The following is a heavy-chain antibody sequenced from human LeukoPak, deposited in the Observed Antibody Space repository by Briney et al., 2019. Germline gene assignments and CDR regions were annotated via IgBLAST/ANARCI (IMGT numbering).Heavy chain of an antibody. CDR2: ISAYNGNT. D-gene: IGHD2-2*01. CDR3: ARDSKNCSSTSCYFDYYYYYMDV. J-gene: IGHJ6*03. CDR1: GYTFTSYG. Sequence: ASVKVSCKASGYTFTSYGISWVRQAPGQGLEWMGWISAYNGNTNYAQKLQGRVTMTTDTSTSTAYMELRSLRSDDTAVYYCARDSKNCSSTSCYFDYYYYYMDVWGKGTTVTISS. V-gene: IGHV1-18*01.